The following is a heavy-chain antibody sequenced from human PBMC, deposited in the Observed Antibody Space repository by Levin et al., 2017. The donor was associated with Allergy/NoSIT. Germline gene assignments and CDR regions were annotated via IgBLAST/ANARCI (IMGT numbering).Heavy chain of an antibody. CDR1: GFTFDDYA. V-gene: IGHV3-9*01. J-gene: IGHJ4*02. CDR2: ISWNSGSI. Sequence: QSGGSLRLSCAASGFTFDDYAMHWVRQAPGKGLEWVSGISWNSGSIGYADSVKGRFTISRDNAKNSLYLQMNSLRAEDTALYYCAKDGYSSGWLNSHFDYWGQGTLVTVSS. CDR3: AKDGYSSGWLNSHFDY. D-gene: IGHD6-19*01.